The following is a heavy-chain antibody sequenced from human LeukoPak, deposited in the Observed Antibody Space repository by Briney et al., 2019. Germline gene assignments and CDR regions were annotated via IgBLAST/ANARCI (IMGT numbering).Heavy chain of an antibody. CDR1: GYTFTSYA. J-gene: IGHJ4*02. V-gene: IGHV7-4-1*02. D-gene: IGHD3-22*01. Sequence: ASVKVSCKASGYTFTSYAMNWVRQAPGQGLEWMGWINTNTGNPTYAQGFTGRFVLSLDTSVSTAYLQISSLKAEDTAVYYCARDKGYYDSNFAIFDYWGQGTLVTVSS. CDR3: ARDKGYYDSNFAIFDY. CDR2: INTNTGNP.